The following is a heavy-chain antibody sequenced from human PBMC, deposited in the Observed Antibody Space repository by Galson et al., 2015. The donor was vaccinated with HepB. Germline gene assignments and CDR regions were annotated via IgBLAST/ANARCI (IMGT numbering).Heavy chain of an antibody. J-gene: IGHJ3*01. V-gene: IGHV4-4*01. CDR1: GDSISSSTW. CDR3: ARGRADAFDC. Sequence: LSLTCAVSGDSISSSTWWSWVRQPPGKGLEWIGDIFYRGSTNFNPSLKSRVTMSVDTSENQFSLKLNSVTAADTAVYFCARGRADAFDCWGQGTMVTVSS. CDR2: IFYRGST.